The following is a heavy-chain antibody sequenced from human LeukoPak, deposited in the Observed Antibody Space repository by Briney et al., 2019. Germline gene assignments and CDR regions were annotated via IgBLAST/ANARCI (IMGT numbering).Heavy chain of an antibody. CDR3: ARERELWFGELLGPFDY. Sequence: GRSLRLSCAASGFTFSSYAMHWVRQAPGKGLEWVAVISYDGSNKYYADSVKGRFTISRDNSKNTLYLQMNSLRAEDTAVYYCARERELWFGELLGPFDYWGQGTLVTVSS. J-gene: IGHJ4*02. CDR2: ISYDGSNK. V-gene: IGHV3-30*04. CDR1: GFTFSSYA. D-gene: IGHD3-10*01.